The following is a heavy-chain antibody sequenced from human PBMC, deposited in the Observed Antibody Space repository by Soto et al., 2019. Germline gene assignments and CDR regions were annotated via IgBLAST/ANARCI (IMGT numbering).Heavy chain of an antibody. CDR1: GGSFSGYY. D-gene: IGHD2-15*01. CDR2: INHSGST. CDR3: AYSASAEDGAFDI. Sequence: QVQLQQWGAGLLKPSETLSLTCAVYGGSFSGYYWSWIRQPPGKGLEWIGEINHSGSTNYNPSLKGRVTISVDTSKNQFSLKLSSVTAADTAVYYCAYSASAEDGAFDIWGQGTMVTVSS. V-gene: IGHV4-34*01. J-gene: IGHJ3*02.